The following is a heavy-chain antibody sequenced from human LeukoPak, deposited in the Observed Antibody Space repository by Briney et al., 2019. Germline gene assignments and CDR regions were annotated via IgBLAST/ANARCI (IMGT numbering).Heavy chain of an antibody. D-gene: IGHD3-22*01. V-gene: IGHV7-4-1*02. CDR2: INTNTGNP. J-gene: IGHJ4*02. CDR1: GYTFTSYA. CDR3: ARGVYYDSSGYYYVHFGDFDY. Sequence: ASVKVSCKASGYTFTSYAMNWVRQAPGQGLEWMGWINTNTGNPTYAQGFTGRFVFSLDTSVSTAYLQISSLKAEDTAVYYCARGVYYDSSGYYYVHFGDFDYWGQGTLVTVSS.